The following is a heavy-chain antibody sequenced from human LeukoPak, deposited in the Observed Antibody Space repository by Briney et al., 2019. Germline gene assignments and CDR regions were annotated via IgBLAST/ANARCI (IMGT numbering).Heavy chain of an antibody. CDR1: GFTFSSYA. CDR2: ICGGPR. V-gene: IGHV3-23*01. Sequence: GGSLRLSCAASGFTFSSYAMNWVRQAPGRGVEWVSAICGGPRFYSDSVMRRFTISRADSKNTVHLQMTSLRADDTAVYYCAEDSTAYNGVYDAFDLWGQGTMVTVSS. J-gene: IGHJ3*01. CDR3: AEDSTAYNGVYDAFDL. D-gene: IGHD1-1*01.